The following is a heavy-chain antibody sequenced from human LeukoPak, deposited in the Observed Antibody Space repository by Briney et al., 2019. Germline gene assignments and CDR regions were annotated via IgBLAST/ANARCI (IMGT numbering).Heavy chain of an antibody. CDR2: ISSSSSYI. CDR1: GFTFSSYS. J-gene: IGHJ6*03. Sequence: PGGSLRLSCAASGFTFSSYSMNWVRQALGKGLEWVSSISSSSSYIYYADSVKGRFTISRDNAKNSLYLQMNSLRAEDTAVYYCARDGSGWNYYYYYYMDVWGKGTTVTVSS. D-gene: IGHD6-25*01. V-gene: IGHV3-21*01. CDR3: ARDGSGWNYYYYYYMDV.